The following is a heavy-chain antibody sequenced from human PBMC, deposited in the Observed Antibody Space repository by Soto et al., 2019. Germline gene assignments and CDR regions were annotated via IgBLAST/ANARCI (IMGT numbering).Heavy chain of an antibody. CDR2: IYHSGST. CDR3: ARGRRSYYYGSGSSFNWFDP. V-gene: IGHV4-39*07. D-gene: IGHD3-10*01. J-gene: IGHJ5*02. CDR1: GCSISSGTYY. Sequence: SETLSLTCTVSGCSISSGTYYWDWVRRPPGKGLEWIGEIYHSGSTNYNPSLKSRVTISVDTSKNQFSLKLSSVTAADTAVYYCARGRRSYYYGSGSSFNWFDPWGQGTLVTVSS.